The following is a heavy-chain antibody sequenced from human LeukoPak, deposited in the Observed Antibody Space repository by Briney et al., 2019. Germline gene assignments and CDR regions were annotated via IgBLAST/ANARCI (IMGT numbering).Heavy chain of an antibody. CDR2: ISYDGRNK. CDR3: ATVAAAGSSVFDY. Sequence: GRSLRLSCAASGFTFSSYGMHWVRQAPGKGLEWVAVISYDGRNKYYADPVKGRFTISRDSSKNTLFLQMHSLRTEDTAVYYCATVAAAGSSVFDYWGQGTLVTVSS. D-gene: IGHD6-13*01. J-gene: IGHJ4*02. CDR1: GFTFSSYG. V-gene: IGHV3-30*03.